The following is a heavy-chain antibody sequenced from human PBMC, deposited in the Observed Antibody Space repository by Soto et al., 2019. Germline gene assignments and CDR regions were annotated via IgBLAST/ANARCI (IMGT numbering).Heavy chain of an antibody. V-gene: IGHV3-23*01. J-gene: IGHJ6*02. D-gene: IGHD2-8*01. CDR1: GFNFGSYG. Sequence: EVQLLESGGGLVQPGGSLRLSCSASGFNFGSYGMSWVRQAPGKGLEWVSGLTASGLNTYYTDSVKGRFTISRDNSRNTVYLQMSGLRVEDTAVFHVAKGLGNAKEVWGQGTTVTVSS. CDR2: LTASGLNT. CDR3: AKGLGNAKEV.